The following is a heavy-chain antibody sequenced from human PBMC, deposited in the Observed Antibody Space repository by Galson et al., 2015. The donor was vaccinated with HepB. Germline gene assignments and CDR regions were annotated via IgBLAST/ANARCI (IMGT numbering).Heavy chain of an antibody. Sequence: SLRLSCAASGFTFSTYTFHWVRRAPGKDLEWISYISSTGTTIYYADSVKGRFTISRDNAENSLSLQMSSLRDEDTAVYYCVRVAIDTTIFRGYWYFDLWGRGTLVTVSS. CDR3: VRVAIDTTIFRGYWYFDL. J-gene: IGHJ2*01. V-gene: IGHV3-48*02. CDR2: ISSTGTTI. CDR1: GFTFSTYT. D-gene: IGHD5-18*01.